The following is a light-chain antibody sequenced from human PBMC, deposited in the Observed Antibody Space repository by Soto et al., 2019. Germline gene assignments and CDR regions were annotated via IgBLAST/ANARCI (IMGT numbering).Light chain of an antibody. V-gene: IGKV1-39*01. CDR3: QQTYSAPWT. CDR2: GAS. Sequence: DIQMTQSPSSLSASIGDRVTITCRASQSTSISLNWYHQKPGKAPKLLIFGASRLQSGVPSRFSGSGSGTDFTLTISSLQPEDFATYYCQQTYSAPWTFGQGTKLEI. CDR1: QSTSIS. J-gene: IGKJ1*01.